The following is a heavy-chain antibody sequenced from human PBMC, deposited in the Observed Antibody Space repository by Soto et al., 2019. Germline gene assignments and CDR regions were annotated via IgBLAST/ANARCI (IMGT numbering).Heavy chain of an antibody. Sequence: SETLSLTCAVHGGSFSGYYWDWIRQPPGKGLEWIGEINHGGTSNYNPSLKSRAIISVDTSKNQFSLKLSSVTAADTAVYYCARHTPAISISDHWGQGTLVTVSS. CDR3: ARHTPAISISDH. CDR2: INHGGTS. V-gene: IGHV4-34*01. CDR1: GGSFSGYY. D-gene: IGHD2-15*01. J-gene: IGHJ4*02.